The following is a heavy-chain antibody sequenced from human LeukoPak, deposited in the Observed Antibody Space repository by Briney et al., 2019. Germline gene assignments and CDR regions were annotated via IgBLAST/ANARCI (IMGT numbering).Heavy chain of an antibody. V-gene: IGHV3-23*01. D-gene: IGHD4-17*01. CDR1: GFTFTSYA. J-gene: IGHJ4*02. Sequence: GGSLRLSCAASGFTFTSYAMGWVRQAPGRGLEGVSSVSGSGDGTYYADSVKGRFTISRDNSKKTLDLHMDSLRAEDTAVYYCAKERLGGKYGDYAVDYWGQGTMVTVSS. CDR2: VSGSGDGT. CDR3: AKERLGGKYGDYAVDY.